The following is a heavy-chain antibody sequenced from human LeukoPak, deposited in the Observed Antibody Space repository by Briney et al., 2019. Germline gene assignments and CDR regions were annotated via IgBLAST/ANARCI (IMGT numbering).Heavy chain of an antibody. CDR2: ISGSGGSA. Sequence: GGSLRLSCAASGFSFSSYAMSWVRQAPGKGLEWVSAISGSGGSAYYADSVKGRFTISRDNSKNTLYLQMNNLRVEDTAIYYCARIPQATGIVSFDSWGQGTLVTVSS. V-gene: IGHV3-23*01. J-gene: IGHJ4*02. CDR1: GFSFSSYA. CDR3: ARIPQATGIVSFDS. D-gene: IGHD1-1*01.